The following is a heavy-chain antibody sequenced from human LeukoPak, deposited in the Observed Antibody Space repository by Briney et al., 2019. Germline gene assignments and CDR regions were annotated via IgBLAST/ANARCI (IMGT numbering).Heavy chain of an antibody. J-gene: IGHJ4*02. Sequence: KPSETLSLTCTVSGGSISSSSYYWGWISQPPGKGLEWIGSIYYSGSTYYNPSLKSRVTISVDTSKNQFSLKLSSVTAADTAVYYCARQIVSGSYLGFFDYWGQGTLVTVSS. D-gene: IGHD1-26*01. V-gene: IGHV4-39*01. CDR1: GGSISSSSYY. CDR3: ARQIVSGSYLGFFDY. CDR2: IYYSGST.